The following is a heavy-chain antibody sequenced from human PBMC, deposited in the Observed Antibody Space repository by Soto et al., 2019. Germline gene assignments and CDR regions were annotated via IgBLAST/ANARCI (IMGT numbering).Heavy chain of an antibody. Sequence: PGESLKIYRKGAGDSFTSYWIDWVRQMPGKGLEWMGIIYPGDSDTRYSPSFQGQVTISADKSISTAYLQWSSLKASDTAMYYCARHSPYCSSTSCSPGDYYYGMDVWGQGTTVTVSS. J-gene: IGHJ6*02. CDR1: GDSFTSYW. D-gene: IGHD2-2*01. V-gene: IGHV5-51*01. CDR3: ARHSPYCSSTSCSPGDYYYGMDV. CDR2: IYPGDSDT.